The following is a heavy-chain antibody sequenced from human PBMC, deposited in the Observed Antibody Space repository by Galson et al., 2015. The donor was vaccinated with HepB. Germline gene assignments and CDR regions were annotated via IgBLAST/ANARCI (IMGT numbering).Heavy chain of an antibody. V-gene: IGHV1-69*04. D-gene: IGHD6-13*01. J-gene: IGHJ5*02. CDR3: ARDWQLANRDWFDP. CDR2: IIPILGIA. CDR1: GGTFSSYA. Sequence: GAEVKKPGASVKVSCKASGGTFSSYAISWVRQAPGQGLEWMGRIIPILGIANYAQKFQGRVTITADKSTSTAYMELSSLRSEDTAVYYCARDWQLANRDWFDPWGQGTLVTVSS.